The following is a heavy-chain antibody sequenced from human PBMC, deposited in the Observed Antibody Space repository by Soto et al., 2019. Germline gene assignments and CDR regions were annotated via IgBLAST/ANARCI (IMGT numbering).Heavy chain of an antibody. V-gene: IGHV3-30-3*01. Sequence: QVQLVESGGGVVQPGRSPRLSCAASGCTFSSYAMHWVRQAPGKGLEWVALISYDGTNKYYADSVKGRFTISRDNSKNTLYLQMNSLRAEDTAVYYCARDVVAVVPLYGMDVWGQGTTVTVSS. D-gene: IGHD2-2*01. CDR1: GCTFSSYA. CDR3: ARDVVAVVPLYGMDV. CDR2: ISYDGTNK. J-gene: IGHJ6*02.